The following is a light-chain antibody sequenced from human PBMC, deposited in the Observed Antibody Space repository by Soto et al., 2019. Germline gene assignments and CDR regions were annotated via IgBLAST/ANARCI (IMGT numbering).Light chain of an antibody. V-gene: IGKV3-11*01. J-gene: IGKJ4*01. CDR2: DAS. CDR3: QQRSNWPPLT. CDR1: QRVSSY. Sequence: EIVLTQSPATLSLSPGERATLSCRASQRVSSYLAWYQQKPGQAPRLHIYDASNRATGITARFSGSGSGTDFTLTISSLEPEDFAVYYCQQRSNWPPLTFGGGTKVEIK.